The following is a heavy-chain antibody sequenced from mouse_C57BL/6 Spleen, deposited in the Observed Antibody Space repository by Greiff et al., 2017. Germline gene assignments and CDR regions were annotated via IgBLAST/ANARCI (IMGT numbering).Heavy chain of an antibody. CDR1: GFSLTSYG. D-gene: IGHD1-1*02. Sequence: QVQLQQSGPGLVQPSQSLSITCTVSGFSLTSYGVHWVRQSPGKGLEWLGVIWSGGSTDYNAAFISRLSISKDNSKSQVFFKMNSLQADDTAIYYCARGGLLSYFDYWGQGTTLTVSS. CDR3: ARGGLLSYFDY. J-gene: IGHJ2*01. V-gene: IGHV2-2*01. CDR2: IWSGGST.